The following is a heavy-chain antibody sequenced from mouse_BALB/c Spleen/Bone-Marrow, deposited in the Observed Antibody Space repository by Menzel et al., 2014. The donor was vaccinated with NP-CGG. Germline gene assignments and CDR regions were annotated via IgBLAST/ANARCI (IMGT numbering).Heavy chain of an antibody. CDR1: GFTFSSFG. J-gene: IGHJ4*01. V-gene: IGHV5-17*02. CDR2: ISSGSSTI. Sequence: EVHLVESGGGLVQPGGSRKLSCAASGFTFSSFGMHWVRQAPEKGLEWVAYISSGSSTIYYADTVKGRFTISRDNPKNTLFLQMTSLRSGDTAMYYCARSGYYGSSPYYAMDYWGQGTSVTVSS. CDR3: ARSGYYGSSPYYAMDY. D-gene: IGHD1-1*01.